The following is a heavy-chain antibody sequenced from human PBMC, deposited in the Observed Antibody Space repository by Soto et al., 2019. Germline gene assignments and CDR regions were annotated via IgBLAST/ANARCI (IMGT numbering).Heavy chain of an antibody. V-gene: IGHV3-15*01. CDR3: TTDPYFSL. CDR1: GFTLSNAW. Sequence: EGQLVESGGGLVEPGGSLRLSCATSGFTLSNAWMGWVRQAPGKGLEWVGRLKSKADGGTTDYAAPVKGRFTISRDDSDSILYLQMNSLKPDDTAVYYCTTDPYFSLWGQGTLVTVSS. D-gene: IGHD1-26*01. J-gene: IGHJ4*02. CDR2: LKSKADGGTT.